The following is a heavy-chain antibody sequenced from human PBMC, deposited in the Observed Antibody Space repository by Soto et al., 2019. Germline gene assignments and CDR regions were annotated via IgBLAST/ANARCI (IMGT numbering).Heavy chain of an antibody. CDR3: AKGLGRNYGSGSYYKPKFHY. Sequence: QVQLVESGGGVVQPGRSLRLSCAASGFTFSSYGMHWVRQAPGKGLEWVAVISYDGSNKYYADSVKGRFTISRDNSKNTLYLQMNSLRAEDTAVYYCAKGLGRNYGSGSYYKPKFHYWGQGTLVTVSS. D-gene: IGHD3-10*01. V-gene: IGHV3-30*18. CDR1: GFTFSSYG. CDR2: ISYDGSNK. J-gene: IGHJ4*02.